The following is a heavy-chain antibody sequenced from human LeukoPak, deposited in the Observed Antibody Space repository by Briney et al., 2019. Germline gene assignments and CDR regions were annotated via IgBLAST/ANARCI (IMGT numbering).Heavy chain of an antibody. D-gene: IGHD3-10*01. CDR2: IYHSGST. CDR1: GYSISSGHY. V-gene: IGHV4-38-2*02. CDR3: AREGVGGNWFDP. Sequence: PSETLSLTCTVSGYSISSGHYWGWIRQPPGKGLEWIGSIYHSGSTYYNPSLKSRVTISVDTSKNQFSLRLSSVTAADTAVYYCAREGVGGNWFDPWGQGTLVTVSS. J-gene: IGHJ5*02.